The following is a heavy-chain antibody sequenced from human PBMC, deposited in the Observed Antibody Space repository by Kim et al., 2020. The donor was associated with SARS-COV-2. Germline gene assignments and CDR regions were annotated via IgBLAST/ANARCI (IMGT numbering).Heavy chain of an antibody. CDR2: ISYDGSDK. CDR1: GFTFSSYG. Sequence: GGSLRLSCAASGFTFSSYGMHWVRQAPGKGLEWVAVISYDGSDKYYADSVKGRFTISRDNSKNTLYLQMNSLRAEDTAVYYCANLGGLSSGYLVRRNAFDTWGQGTLVTVSS. CDR3: ANLGGLSSGYLVRRNAFDT. D-gene: IGHD3-22*01. J-gene: IGHJ3*02. V-gene: IGHV3-30*18.